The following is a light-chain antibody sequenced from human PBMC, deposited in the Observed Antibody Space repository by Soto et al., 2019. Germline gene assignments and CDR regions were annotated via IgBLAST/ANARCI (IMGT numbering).Light chain of an antibody. Sequence: DIVMTQSPDSLAVSLGERATIKCKSSQKVLDSSNNKNFLAWYQQRPGQSPRLLNYWASTRASGVPDRFTGSGSGTDFTLTISSLQAEDVAVYYCQQYYSTPYTFGQGTNLEIK. V-gene: IGKV4-1*01. CDR2: WAS. CDR1: QKVLDSSNNKNF. CDR3: QQYYSTPYT. J-gene: IGKJ2*01.